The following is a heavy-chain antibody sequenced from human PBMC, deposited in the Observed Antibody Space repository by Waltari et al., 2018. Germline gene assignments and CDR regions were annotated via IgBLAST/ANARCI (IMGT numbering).Heavy chain of an antibody. J-gene: IGHJ4*02. Sequence: QVQLVQSGAEVKKPGASVKVSCKASGYTFTSYDINWVRQATGQGLEWMGWMNRDRGNTGDAQKFQGRVTITRKTSISTAYMELSSLRSEDTAVYYCARGSAVTNGFDYWGQGTLVTVSS. CDR3: ARGSAVTNGFDY. CDR2: MNRDRGNT. CDR1: GYTFTSYD. D-gene: IGHD4-17*01. V-gene: IGHV1-8*03.